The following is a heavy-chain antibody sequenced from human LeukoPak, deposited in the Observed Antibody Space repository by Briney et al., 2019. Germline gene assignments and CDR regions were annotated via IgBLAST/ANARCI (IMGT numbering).Heavy chain of an antibody. CDR1: GFIFSGSA. D-gene: IGHD5-12*01. V-gene: IGHV3-73*01. J-gene: IGHJ6*02. CDR3: TRGGFDVDTGYYYAMDV. Sequence: PGGSLRLSCAASGFIFSGSAMHWVRQAYGKGLEWVGRIRSKNYNYATAYAASVNGRFTISRDDSKNTAYLQMNSLKTEDTAVYYCTRGGFDVDTGYYYAMDVWGQGTTVTVSS. CDR2: IRSKNYNYAT.